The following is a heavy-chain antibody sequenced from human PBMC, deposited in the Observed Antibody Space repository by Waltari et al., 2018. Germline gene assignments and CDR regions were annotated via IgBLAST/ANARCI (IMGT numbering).Heavy chain of an antibody. Sequence: QLQLQESGPGLVKPSETLSLTCTVSGGSISSSSYYWGWIRQPPGKGLEWIGSIYYSGSTYYNPSLKSRVTISVDTSKNQFSLKLSSVTAADTAVYYCARSPAAGFYYYGMDVWGQGTTVTVSS. CDR1: GGSISSSSYY. CDR3: ARSPAAGFYYYGMDV. CDR2: IYYSGST. D-gene: IGHD6-13*01. J-gene: IGHJ6*02. V-gene: IGHV4-39*07.